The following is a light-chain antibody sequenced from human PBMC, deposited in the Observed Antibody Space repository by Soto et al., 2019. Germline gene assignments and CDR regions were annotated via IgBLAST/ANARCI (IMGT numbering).Light chain of an antibody. V-gene: IGKV3-11*01. CDR2: EAS. CDR1: QNINTN. J-gene: IGKJ5*01. Sequence: EIVLTQSQATLALSPGERATVSCRASQNINTNLAWYQQRPGLAPRLLIYEASRRAAGIPARFSGSGSGTDFTLTLSSLEPEDVAVYYCQQRTTWPPITFGQGTRL. CDR3: QQRTTWPPIT.